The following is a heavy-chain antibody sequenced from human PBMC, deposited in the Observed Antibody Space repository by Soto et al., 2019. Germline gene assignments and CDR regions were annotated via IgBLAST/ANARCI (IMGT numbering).Heavy chain of an antibody. D-gene: IGHD3-16*01. CDR2: INSDGSTT. V-gene: IGHV3-74*01. J-gene: IGHJ6*02. CDR3: ARGLRGGYGMDV. CDR1: GFTFTSYW. Sequence: EVQLVESGGGSVQPGGSLRLSCAASGFTFTSYWFHWVRQAPGKGLVWVSRINSDGSTTNYADSVKGRFTVSRDNAKNTVYLEVNSLRAEDTAVYYCARGLRGGYGMDVWGQGTTVTVSS.